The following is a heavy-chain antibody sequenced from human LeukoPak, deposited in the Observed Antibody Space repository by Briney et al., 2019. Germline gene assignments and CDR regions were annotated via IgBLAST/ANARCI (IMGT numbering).Heavy chain of an antibody. J-gene: IGHJ4*02. CDR2: ISNGGGMT. CDR1: GFTFSAYA. CDR3: AKAREVWFGELGRY. V-gene: IGHV3-23*01. Sequence: PGGSLRLSCAASGFTFSAYAMSWVRQAPGEGLEWVSTISNGGGMTYYADSVKGRFTISRDNSKNTLYLQMNSLRAEDTAVYYCAKAREVWFGELGRYWGQGTLVTVSS. D-gene: IGHD3-10*01.